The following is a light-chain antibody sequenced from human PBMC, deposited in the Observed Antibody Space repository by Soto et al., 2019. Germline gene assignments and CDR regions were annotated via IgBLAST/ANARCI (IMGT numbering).Light chain of an antibody. CDR3: QQYGTSPYT. CDR2: GAS. J-gene: IGKJ3*01. V-gene: IGKV3-20*01. Sequence: EIVLTQSPGTLSLSPGERATLSCRASQSVTSSYLAWYPQKPGQAPRLLIYGASSRATGIPDRFRGSGSGADFTLTITRLEPEDFGVYYCQQYGTSPYTFGPGTKVDI. CDR1: QSVTSSY.